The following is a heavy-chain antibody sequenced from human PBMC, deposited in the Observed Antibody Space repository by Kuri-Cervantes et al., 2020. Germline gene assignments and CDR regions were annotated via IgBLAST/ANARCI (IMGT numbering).Heavy chain of an antibody. Sequence: SETLSLTCAVYGGSFSGYYWSWIRQPPGKGLEWIGYIYYSGSTNYNPSLKSRVTISVDTSKNQFSLKLSFVTAADTAVYYCAGGHPYYDFWSGYRYYYYYGMDVWGQGTTVTVSS. CDR3: AGGHPYYDFWSGYRYYYYYGMDV. CDR2: IYYSGST. J-gene: IGHJ6*02. D-gene: IGHD3-3*01. V-gene: IGHV4-59*01. CDR1: GGSFSGYY.